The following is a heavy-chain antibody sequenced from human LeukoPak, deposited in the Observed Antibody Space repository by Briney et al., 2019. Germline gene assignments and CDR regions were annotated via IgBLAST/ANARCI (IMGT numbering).Heavy chain of an antibody. CDR2: IWYDGSNK. CDR1: GFTFSSYG. V-gene: IGHV3-33*01. J-gene: IGHJ4*02. D-gene: IGHD3-10*01. Sequence: PGGSLRLSCAASGFTFSSYGMHWVRQAPGKWLEWVAVIWYDGSNKYYADSVKGRFTISRDNSKNTLYLQMNSLRAEDTAVYYCARESPLHHGSGSNTLVYWGEGTLVTVPS. CDR3: ARESPLHHGSGSNTLVY.